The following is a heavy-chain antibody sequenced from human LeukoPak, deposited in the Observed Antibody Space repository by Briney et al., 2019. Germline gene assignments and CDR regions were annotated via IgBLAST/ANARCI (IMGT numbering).Heavy chain of an antibody. CDR2: MSPKSGNT. CDR1: GYSFTSYD. J-gene: IGHJ4*02. CDR3: ARDSYDSSGYDY. D-gene: IGHD3-22*01. Sequence: ASVKVSCKASGYSFTSYDIDWVRQAPGQGLQWMGWMSPKSGNTGYAQKLQGRVTMTTDTSTSTAYMELRSLRSDDTAVYYCARDSYDSSGYDYWGQGTLVTVSS. V-gene: IGHV1-18*01.